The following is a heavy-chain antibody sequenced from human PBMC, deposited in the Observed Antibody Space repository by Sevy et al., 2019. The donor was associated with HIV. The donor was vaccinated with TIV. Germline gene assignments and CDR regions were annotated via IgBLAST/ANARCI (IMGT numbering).Heavy chain of an antibody. J-gene: IGHJ4*02. D-gene: IGHD3-16*01. V-gene: IGHV3-7*01. CDR1: GFTFSAYW. CDR2: IKSDGSDK. CDR3: EQGTVGRFDS. Sequence: GGSLRLSCAASGFTFSAYWMNWVRQAPGKGLEWVANIKSDGSDKHYVDSVEGRFTISRDNAKNSLYLQMNSLRVEDTAVYYCEQGTVGRFDSWGQGTLVTVSS.